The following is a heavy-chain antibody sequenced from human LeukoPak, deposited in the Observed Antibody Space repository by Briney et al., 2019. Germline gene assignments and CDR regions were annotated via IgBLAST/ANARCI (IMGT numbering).Heavy chain of an antibody. CDR2: INPDNGVT. V-gene: IGHV1-18*04. Sequence: ASVKVSCKASGYTFTGYYIHWVRQAPGQGLEWMGWINPDNGVTNYAQKLQGRVTMTTDTSTSTAYMELRSLRSDDTAVYYCARVGSYTRSFDPWGQGTLVTVSS. D-gene: IGHD1-26*01. CDR1: GYTFTGYY. J-gene: IGHJ5*02. CDR3: ARVGSYTRSFDP.